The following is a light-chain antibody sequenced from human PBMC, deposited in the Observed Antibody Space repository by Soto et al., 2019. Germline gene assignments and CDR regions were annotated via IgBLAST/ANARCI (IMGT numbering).Light chain of an antibody. CDR2: GNS. Sequence: QSVLTQPPSVSGAPGQRVTISCTGSSSNIGAGYDVHWYQQLPGTAPKRLIYGNSNRPSGVPDRFSGSKSGTSASLAITGLQAEDEADYYCQPYDSSLSGWVFGGGTQLTVL. CDR3: QPYDSSLSGWV. J-gene: IGLJ3*02. CDR1: SSNIGAGYD. V-gene: IGLV1-40*01.